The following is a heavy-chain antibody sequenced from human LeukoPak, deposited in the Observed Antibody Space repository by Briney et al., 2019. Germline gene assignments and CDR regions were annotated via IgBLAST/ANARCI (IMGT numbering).Heavy chain of an antibody. CDR3: ARGQPPMVRGVRFDY. D-gene: IGHD3-10*01. CDR2: INAGNGNT. Sequence: GASVKVSCKAPGYTFTSYAMHWVRQAPGQRLEWMGWINAGNGNTKYSQKFQGRVTITRDTSASTAYMELSSLRSEDTAVYYCARGQPPMVRGVRFDYWGQGTLVTVSS. CDR1: GYTFTSYA. J-gene: IGHJ4*02. V-gene: IGHV1-3*01.